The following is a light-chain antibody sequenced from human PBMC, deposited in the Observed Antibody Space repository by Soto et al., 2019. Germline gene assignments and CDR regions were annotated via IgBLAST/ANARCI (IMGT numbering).Light chain of an antibody. J-gene: IGKJ1*01. CDR3: LQDYSYPRT. V-gene: IGKV1-6*01. Sequence: SQMALSPSSLSSSVGDGVPITCRASQGIRNDLGWYQQKPGKAPKLLIYTASSLQSGVPSRFSGSGSGTDFTLTISSLQPEDFATYYCLQDYSYPRTFGQGTKVDI. CDR2: TAS. CDR1: QGIRND.